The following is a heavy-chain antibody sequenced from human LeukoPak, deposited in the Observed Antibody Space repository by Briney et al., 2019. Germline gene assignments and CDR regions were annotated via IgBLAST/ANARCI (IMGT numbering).Heavy chain of an antibody. V-gene: IGHV3-23*01. D-gene: IGHD3-22*01. J-gene: IGHJ4*02. Sequence: GGSLRLSCAASGFTFSNHWMTWVRQAPGKGLEWVSAISGSGGSTYYADSVKGRFTISRDNAKNSLYLQMNSLRAEDTAVFYCARGFHRYSYDSGPYAVYWGQGTLVTVSS. CDR3: ARGFHRYSYDSGPYAVY. CDR1: GFTFSNHW. CDR2: ISGSGGST.